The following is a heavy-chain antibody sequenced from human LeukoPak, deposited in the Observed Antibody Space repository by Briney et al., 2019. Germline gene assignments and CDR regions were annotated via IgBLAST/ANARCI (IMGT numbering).Heavy chain of an antibody. Sequence: ASVKVSCKASGYTFTSYGISWVRQAPGQGLEWMGWISAYNGNTNYAQKLQGRVTMTTDTSTSTAYMELRSLRSDDTAVYYCARPRRDGYNYDAFDIWGQGTMVTVSS. J-gene: IGHJ3*02. CDR1: GYTFTSYG. V-gene: IGHV1-18*01. CDR3: ARPRRDGYNYDAFDI. CDR2: ISAYNGNT. D-gene: IGHD5-12*01.